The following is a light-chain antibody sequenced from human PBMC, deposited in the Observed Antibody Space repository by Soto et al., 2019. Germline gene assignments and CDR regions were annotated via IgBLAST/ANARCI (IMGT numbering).Light chain of an antibody. CDR3: QEYNSYS. V-gene: IGKV1-5*01. Sequence: DIQMTQSPSTLSASIGDRVTITCRASQSISSWLAWYQQQPGKAPNLLIYGASSLESGVPSRFSGSGSGTEFTLTISSLQPDDFATYYCQEYNSYSFGQGTKLEIK. J-gene: IGKJ2*01. CDR1: QSISSW. CDR2: GAS.